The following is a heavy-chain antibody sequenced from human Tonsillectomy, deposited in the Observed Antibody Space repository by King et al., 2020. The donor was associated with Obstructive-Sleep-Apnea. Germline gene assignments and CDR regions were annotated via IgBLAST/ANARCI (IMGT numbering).Heavy chain of an antibody. Sequence: VQLQQWGAGLLKPSETLSLTCAVYGGSFSGYYWSWIRQPPGKGLEWIGEINHSGSTNYNPSLKIRVTISVDTSKNQFSLKLSSVTAADTAMYYCASDRYCSSTNCYTNDYWGQGTLVTVSS. CDR1: GGSFSGYY. J-gene: IGHJ4*02. CDR2: INHSGST. V-gene: IGHV4-34*01. D-gene: IGHD2-2*02. CDR3: ASDRYCSSTNCYTNDY.